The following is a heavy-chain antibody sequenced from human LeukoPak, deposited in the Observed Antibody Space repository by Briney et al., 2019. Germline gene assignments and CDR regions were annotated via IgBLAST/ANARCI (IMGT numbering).Heavy chain of an antibody. CDR3: ARYTRGYYHETPNAFDI. D-gene: IGHD3-22*01. CDR1: GFTFSSYS. Sequence: GGSLRLSCAASGFTFSSYSMNWVRQAPGKGLEWVSSISSSSSYIYYADSVKGRFTISRDNAKNSLYLQMNSLRAEDTAVYYCARYTRGYYHETPNAFDIWGQGTMVTVSS. CDR2: ISSSSSYI. J-gene: IGHJ3*02. V-gene: IGHV3-21*01.